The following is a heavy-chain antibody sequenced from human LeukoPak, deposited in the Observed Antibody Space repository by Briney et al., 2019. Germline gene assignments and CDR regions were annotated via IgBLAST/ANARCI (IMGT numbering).Heavy chain of an antibody. D-gene: IGHD5-18*01. J-gene: IGHJ6*03. CDR2: IYPSGST. Sequence: PSETLSLTCTVSGGSISDYFWTWIRQPAGKGLEWIGRIYPSGSTNYNPSLRSRVTILVDKSKNQFSLKLNSVTAADTAVYYCARTYRYGSFPVYHFYMDVWGKGTTVTVSS. CDR1: GGSISDYF. CDR3: ARTYRYGSFPVYHFYMDV. V-gene: IGHV4-4*07.